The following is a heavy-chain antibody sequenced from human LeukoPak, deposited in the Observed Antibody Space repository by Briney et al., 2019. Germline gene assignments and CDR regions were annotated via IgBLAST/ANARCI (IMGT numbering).Heavy chain of an antibody. D-gene: IGHD5-18*01. V-gene: IGHV3-66*01. CDR1: EFSVGSNY. Sequence: GGSLRLSCAASEFSVGSNYMTWVRQAPGKGLEWVSLIYSGGSTYYADSVKGRFAISRDNSKNTLYLQMNSLRVEDTAVYYCARDPGYSYGYDYWGQGTLVTVSS. CDR3: ARDPGYSYGYDY. CDR2: IYSGGST. J-gene: IGHJ4*02.